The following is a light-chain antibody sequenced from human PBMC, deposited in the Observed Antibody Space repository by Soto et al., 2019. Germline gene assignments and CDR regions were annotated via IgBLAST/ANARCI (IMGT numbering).Light chain of an antibody. J-gene: IGKJ1*01. CDR2: DAS. Sequence: IQMTHSPSSLSASVGGRVTITFLPIQSISSWLAWYQQKPGKAPKLLIYDASSLESGVPARFSGSGSGTEFTLTISSLQPDDFATYYCQQYDSYSWTFGQGTKVDNK. V-gene: IGKV1-5*01. CDR1: QSISSW. CDR3: QQYDSYSWT.